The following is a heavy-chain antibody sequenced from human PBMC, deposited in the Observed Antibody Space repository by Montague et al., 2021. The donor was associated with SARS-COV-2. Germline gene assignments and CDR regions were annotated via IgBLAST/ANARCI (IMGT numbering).Heavy chain of an antibody. V-gene: IGHV6-1*01. Sequence: CAISGDSASGDSATRYWVRHSPSIDLEWLGRTYHRSKWYNDYAVSVRGRVTINPDTSKNQFSLQLNSVTPEDTAIYYCTSGREGNYDVMDVWGQGTTVTVSS. J-gene: IGHJ6*02. CDR2: TYHRSKWYN. CDR1: GDSASGDSAT. CDR3: TSGREGNYDVMDV. D-gene: IGHD1-1*01.